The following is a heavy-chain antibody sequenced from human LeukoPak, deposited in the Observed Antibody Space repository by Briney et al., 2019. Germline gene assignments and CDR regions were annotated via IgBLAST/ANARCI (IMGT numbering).Heavy chain of an antibody. CDR3: ARVVFRGGSYGYEGYLDY. CDR2: IKQDGSEK. J-gene: IGHJ4*02. D-gene: IGHD5-18*01. V-gene: IGHV3-7*01. Sequence: SGGSLRLSCAASGFTFSSYAMSWVRQAPGKGLEWVANIKQDGSEKYYVDSVKGRFTISRDNAKNSLYLQMNSLRAEDTAVYYCARVVFRGGSYGYEGYLDYWGQGTLVTVSS. CDR1: GFTFSSYA.